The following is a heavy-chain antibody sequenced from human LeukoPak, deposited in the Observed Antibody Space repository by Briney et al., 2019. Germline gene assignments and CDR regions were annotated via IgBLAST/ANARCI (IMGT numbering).Heavy chain of an antibody. J-gene: IGHJ3*02. CDR2: INHSGST. CDR1: GGSFSGYY. V-gene: IGHV4-34*01. CDR3: ARRPFSRITMVRGVNGAFDI. D-gene: IGHD3-10*01. Sequence: SETLSLTCAVYGGSFSGYYWSWIRQPPGKGLEWIGEINHSGSTNYNPPLKSRVTTSVDTSKNQFSLKLSSVTAADTAVYYCARRPFSRITMVRGVNGAFDIWGQGTMVTVSS.